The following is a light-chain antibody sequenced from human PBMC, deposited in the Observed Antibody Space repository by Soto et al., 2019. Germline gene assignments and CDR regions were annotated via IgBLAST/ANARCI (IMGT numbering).Light chain of an antibody. V-gene: IGKV3-20*01. CDR3: QQYTTSPLT. J-gene: IGKJ4*01. Sequence: EIVMTQSPATLSLSPGETATLSCRASQSVSSNYLAWYQQRPGQAPRVLIYGASIRATGIPDRFSGSGSGTDFTLTISRLEPEDFAVYYCQQYTTSPLTFGGGTKVDIK. CDR1: QSVSSNY. CDR2: GAS.